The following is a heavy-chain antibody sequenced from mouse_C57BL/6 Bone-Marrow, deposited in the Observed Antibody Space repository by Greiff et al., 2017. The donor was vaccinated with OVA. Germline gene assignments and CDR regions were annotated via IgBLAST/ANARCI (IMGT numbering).Heavy chain of an antibody. D-gene: IGHD1-1*01. V-gene: IGHV14-4*01. CDR2: IDPENGDT. J-gene: IGHJ3*01. Sequence: EVQLHQSGAELVRPGASVKLSCTASGFNIKDDYMHWVKQRPEQGLEWIGWIDPENGDTEYASKFQGKATITADTSSNTAYLQLSSLTSEDTAVYDCTSMYCDGSSSWFAYWGQGTLVTVSA. CDR1: GFNIKDDY. CDR3: TSMYCDGSSSWFAY.